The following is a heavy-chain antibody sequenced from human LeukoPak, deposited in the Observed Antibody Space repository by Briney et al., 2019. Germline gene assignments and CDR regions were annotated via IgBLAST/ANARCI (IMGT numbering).Heavy chain of an antibody. CDR2: INHSGST. CDR1: GGSFSGYY. CDR3: ARRVSGCSSTSCYAGSVNY. D-gene: IGHD2-2*01. V-gene: IGHV4-34*01. Sequence: PSETLSLTCAVYGGSFSGYYWSWIRQPPGKGLEWIGEINHSGSTNYNPSLKSRVTISVDTSKNQFSLKLSSVTAADTAVYYCARRVSGCSSTSCYAGSVNYWGQGTLVTVSS. J-gene: IGHJ4*02.